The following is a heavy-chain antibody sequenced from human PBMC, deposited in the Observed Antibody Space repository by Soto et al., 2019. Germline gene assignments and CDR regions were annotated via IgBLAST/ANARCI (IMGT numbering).Heavy chain of an antibody. Sequence: SETLSLTCPVSGGSISSYYWSWIRQPPGKGLEWIGYIYYSGSTNYNPSLKSRVTISVDTSKNQFSLKLSSVTAADTAVYYCARQDAGYCSSTSCYELDYWGQGTLVTVSS. CDR2: IYYSGST. CDR1: GGSISSYY. J-gene: IGHJ4*02. CDR3: ARQDAGYCSSTSCYELDY. D-gene: IGHD2-2*01. V-gene: IGHV4-59*08.